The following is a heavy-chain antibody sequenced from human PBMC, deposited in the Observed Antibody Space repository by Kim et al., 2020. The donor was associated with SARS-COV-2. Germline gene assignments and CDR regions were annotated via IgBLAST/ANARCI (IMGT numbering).Heavy chain of an antibody. V-gene: IGHV4-39*01. D-gene: IGHD6-19*01. J-gene: IGHJ5*02. CDR3: ARPRPIAVAGTGWFDP. Sequence: SLKSRVTISVDTSKNQFSLKLSSVTAADTAVYYCARPRPIAVAGTGWFDPWGHGTLVTVSS.